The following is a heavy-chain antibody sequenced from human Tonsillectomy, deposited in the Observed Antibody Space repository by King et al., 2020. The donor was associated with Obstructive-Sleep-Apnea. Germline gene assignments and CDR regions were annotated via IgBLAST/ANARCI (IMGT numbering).Heavy chain of an antibody. J-gene: IGHJ4*02. CDR2: ISWNSGSI. D-gene: IGHD6-19*01. CDR1: GFTFDDYS. V-gene: IGHV3-9*01. Sequence: VQLVESGGGLVQPGRSLRLSCVASGFTFDDYSMHWVRQAPGKGLEWVSGISWNSGSIGYCVFVMGRFTISSDNVKKPLYLQMNSLRVEDTALYYCAKDKDSSGWYADYWGQGTLVTVSS. CDR3: AKDKDSSGWYADY.